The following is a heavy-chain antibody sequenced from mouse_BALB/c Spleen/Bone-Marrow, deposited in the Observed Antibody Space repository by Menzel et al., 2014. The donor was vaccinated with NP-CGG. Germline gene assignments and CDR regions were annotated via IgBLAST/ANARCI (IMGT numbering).Heavy chain of an antibody. D-gene: IGHD5-1*01. CDR1: GYTFTSXY. CDR3: TRLPH. CDR2: INPSNGGT. V-gene: IGHV1S81*02. J-gene: IGHJ4*01. Sequence: VQLQQSGAELVKPGASVKLSCKASGYTFTSXYXYWVXQKPGQGLEWIGEINPSNGGTNFNEKFKSRATLTVDKSSSTAYMQLSSLTSEDSAVYYCTRLPHWGQGTSVTVSS.